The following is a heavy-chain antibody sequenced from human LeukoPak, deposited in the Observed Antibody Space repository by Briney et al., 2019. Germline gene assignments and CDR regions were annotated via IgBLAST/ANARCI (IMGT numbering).Heavy chain of an antibody. V-gene: IGHV3-30*18. Sequence: GGSLRLSCAASGFTFSSYGMHWVRQAPGKGLLGVAVISYDGSNKYYADSVKGRFTISRDNSKNTLYLQMNSLRAEDTAVYYCAKDRGDIVVVPAAKYYYYGMDVWGQGTTVTVSS. D-gene: IGHD2-2*01. J-gene: IGHJ6*02. CDR1: GFTFSSYG. CDR3: AKDRGDIVVVPAAKYYYYGMDV. CDR2: ISYDGSNK.